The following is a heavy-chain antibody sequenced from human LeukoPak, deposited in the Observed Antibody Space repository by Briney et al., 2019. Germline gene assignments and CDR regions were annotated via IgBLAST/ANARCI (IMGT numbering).Heavy chain of an antibody. V-gene: IGHV3-23*01. D-gene: IGHD5-24*01. CDR3: ARDGGEIDGYNSFYYYYGMDV. Sequence: XGGSRYHADSVQGRFTISRDSSKNTVYLQMNSLGAEDTAVYYSARDGGEIDGYNSFYYYYGMDVWGQGTTVTVPS. CDR2: XGGSR. J-gene: IGHJ6*02.